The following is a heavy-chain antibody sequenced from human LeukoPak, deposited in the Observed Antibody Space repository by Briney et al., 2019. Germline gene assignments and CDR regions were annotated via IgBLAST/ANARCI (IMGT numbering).Heavy chain of an antibody. CDR2: IYSGGST. J-gene: IGHJ4*02. V-gene: IGHV3-66*01. Sequence: HPGGSLRLSCAASGFTVSSNYMSWVRQAPGKGLEWVSVIYSGGSTYYADSVKGRFTISRDNSKNTLYLQMNSLRAEDTAVYYCARGDYDYVWGSYRTPRKEDYWGQGTLVTVSS. D-gene: IGHD3-16*02. CDR3: ARGDYDYVWGSYRTPRKEDY. CDR1: GFTVSSNY.